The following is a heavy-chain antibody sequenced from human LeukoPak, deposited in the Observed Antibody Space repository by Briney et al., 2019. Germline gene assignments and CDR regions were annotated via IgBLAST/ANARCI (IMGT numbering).Heavy chain of an antibody. CDR2: INHSGST. J-gene: IGHJ5*02. D-gene: IGHD3-10*01. CDR1: GGSFSGYY. Sequence: PSETLSLTCAVYGGSFSGYYWSWIRQPPGKGLEWIGEINHSGSTNYNPSLKSRVTISVDTSKNQFSLKLSFVTAADTAVYYCARKALWFGELLRSNWFDPWGQGTLVTVSS. V-gene: IGHV4-34*01. CDR3: ARKALWFGELLRSNWFDP.